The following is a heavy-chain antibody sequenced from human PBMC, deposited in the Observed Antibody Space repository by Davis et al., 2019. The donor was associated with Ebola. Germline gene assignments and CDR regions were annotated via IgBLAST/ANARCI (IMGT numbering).Heavy chain of an antibody. V-gene: IGHV1-2*02. J-gene: IGHJ3*01. CDR3: ARGARSDDPRGAFDV. CDR1: GYTFTGYY. CDR2: INPYSGGT. D-gene: IGHD3-16*01. Sequence: ASVKVSCKASGYTFTGYYMDWVRQAPGQGLEWMGWINPYSGGTNYAQNFQGRVTMTRDTSVSTAYMELSRLRSDDTAVYYCARGARSDDPRGAFDVWGQGIMVTVSS.